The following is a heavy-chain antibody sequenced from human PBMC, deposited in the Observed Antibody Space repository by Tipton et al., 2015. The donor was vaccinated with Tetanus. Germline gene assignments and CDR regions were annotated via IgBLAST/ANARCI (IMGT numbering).Heavy chain of an antibody. CDR2: ISYDGRNK. J-gene: IGHJ5*02. D-gene: IGHD2-2*01. CDR1: GFTFSSYA. V-gene: IGHV3-30*04. CDR3: ATWGQLAHKWFDP. Sequence: SLRLSCAASGFTFSSYAMSWVRQAPGKGLEWVAVISYDGRNKYYTDSVKGRFTISRANSKNTLYLQMDSLRPEDTGVYYCATWGQLAHKWFDPWGQGTLVTVSS.